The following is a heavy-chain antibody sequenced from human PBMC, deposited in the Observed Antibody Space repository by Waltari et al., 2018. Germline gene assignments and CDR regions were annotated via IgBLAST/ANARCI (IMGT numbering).Heavy chain of an antibody. J-gene: IGHJ4*02. CDR2: IKQDGSEK. CDR1: GSPFRCLW. Sequence: VRLVGSGGGMVQPGGSVRLSCAASGSPFRCLWMSCVRQAPGKGLEWVANIKQDGSEKYYVDSVKGRFTISRDNAKNSLYLQMNSLRAEDTAVYYCAKDMHREGATDYWGQGTLVTVSS. CDR3: AKDMHREGATDY. D-gene: IGHD1-26*01. V-gene: IGHV3-7*03.